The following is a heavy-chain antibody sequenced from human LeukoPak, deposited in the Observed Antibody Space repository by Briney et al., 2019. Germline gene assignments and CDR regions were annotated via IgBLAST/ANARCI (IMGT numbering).Heavy chain of an antibody. J-gene: IGHJ4*02. V-gene: IGHV3-30*03. CDR2: ISYDGSNK. CDR3: ARDSFSLQYYFDY. D-gene: IGHD2-2*01. CDR1: GFTFSSYG. Sequence: GGSLRLPCAASGFTFSSYGMHWVRQAPGKGLEWVAVISYDGSNKYYADSVKGRFTISRDNSKNTLYLQMNSLRAEDTAVYYCARDSFSLQYYFDYWGQGTLVTVSS.